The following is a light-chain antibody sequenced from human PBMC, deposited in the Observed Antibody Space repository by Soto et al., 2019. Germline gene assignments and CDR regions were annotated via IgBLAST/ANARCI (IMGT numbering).Light chain of an antibody. J-gene: IGKJ5*01. Sequence: IVLTQSPATLSLWPGETAILSCRASQTVSSYLSWYQHKPGQAPRLLIYDASKRAPDIPARFSGSGSGTDFTLTISSLEPEDFAVYYCQQRSTSITFGQGTRLE. V-gene: IGKV3-11*01. CDR2: DAS. CDR1: QTVSSY. CDR3: QQRSTSIT.